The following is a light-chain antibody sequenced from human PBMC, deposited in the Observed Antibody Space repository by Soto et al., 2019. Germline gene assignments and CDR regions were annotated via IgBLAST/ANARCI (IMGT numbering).Light chain of an antibody. CDR1: SSDVGSYNL. CDR2: EVS. Sequence: QSALTQPASVSGSPGQSITISCTGTSSDVGSYNLVSWYQQHPGKAPKLVIYEVSKRPSGVSNRFSGSKSANTASLTISGLQADDEADYYCTSHAGTINFPYIFGTGTKVTVL. V-gene: IGLV2-23*02. J-gene: IGLJ1*01. CDR3: TSHAGTINFPYI.